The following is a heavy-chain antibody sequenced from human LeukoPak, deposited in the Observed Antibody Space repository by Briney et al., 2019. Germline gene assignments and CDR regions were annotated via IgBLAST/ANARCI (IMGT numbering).Heavy chain of an antibody. D-gene: IGHD6-19*01. CDR2: ISAYNGNT. J-gene: IGHJ4*02. CDR1: GYTFTSYG. CDR3: AKDPGTIAVAGTVDY. V-gene: IGHV1-18*01. Sequence: ASVKVSCKASGYTFTSYGISWVRQAPGQGLEWMGWISAYNGNTNYAQKLQGRVTMTTDTSTSTAYMELRSLRSDDTAVYYCAKDPGTIAVAGTVDYWGQGTLVTVSS.